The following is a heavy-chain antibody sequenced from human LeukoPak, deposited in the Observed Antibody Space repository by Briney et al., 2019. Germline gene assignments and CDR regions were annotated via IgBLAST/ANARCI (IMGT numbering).Heavy chain of an antibody. CDR1: GVSISSSNSY. CDR3: ARRRPNEKVLTGYYY. CDR2: INHSGST. J-gene: IGHJ4*02. V-gene: IGHV4-39*07. D-gene: IGHD3-9*01. Sequence: SETLSLTCTVSGVSISSSNSYWSWIRQPPGKGLEWIGEINHSGSTNYNPSLKSRVTISVDTSKNQFSLKLSSVTAADTAVYYCARRRPNEKVLTGYYYWGQGTLVTVSS.